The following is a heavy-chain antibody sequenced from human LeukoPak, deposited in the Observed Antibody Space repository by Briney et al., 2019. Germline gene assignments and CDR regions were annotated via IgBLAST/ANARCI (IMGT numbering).Heavy chain of an antibody. Sequence: ASVKVSCKASGYTFTSYRSSWLRQAPGQGLEWMGCINAYNGNTNYAQKLQGRVTMTTDTSTSTAYMELRSLRSDDTAVYYCARGGSSGWYNYYFDYWGQGTLVTVSS. CDR3: ARGGSSGWYNYYFDY. D-gene: IGHD6-19*01. CDR2: INAYNGNT. CDR1: GYTFTSYR. J-gene: IGHJ4*02. V-gene: IGHV1-18*01.